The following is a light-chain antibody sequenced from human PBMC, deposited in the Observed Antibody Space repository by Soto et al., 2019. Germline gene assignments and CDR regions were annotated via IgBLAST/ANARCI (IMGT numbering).Light chain of an antibody. CDR2: EGN. J-gene: IGLJ2*01. Sequence: QSVLTQPASVSGSPGQSITISCTGTSSDVGTYNLVSWYQQHPGIAPKLMIYEGNKRPSGVSNRFSGSKSGNTASLTISGLQAEDEGDYYCSSYVGSGTYVVFGGGTKLTVL. CDR1: SSDVGTYNL. V-gene: IGLV2-23*01. CDR3: SSYVGSGTYVV.